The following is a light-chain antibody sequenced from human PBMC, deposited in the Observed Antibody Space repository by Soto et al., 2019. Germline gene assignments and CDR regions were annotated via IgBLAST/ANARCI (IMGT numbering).Light chain of an antibody. J-gene: IGKJ1*01. CDR3: QQYNGYWT. CDR1: QSISDS. V-gene: IGKV1-5*03. Sequence: DIQMTQXPXTLSASVGDRVTITCRASQSISDSLAWYQQKPGKAPKLLIYQASSLKSGVPSRFSGSGSGTEFTLTISSLQPDDFATYYCQQYNGYWTFGQGTKVEIK. CDR2: QAS.